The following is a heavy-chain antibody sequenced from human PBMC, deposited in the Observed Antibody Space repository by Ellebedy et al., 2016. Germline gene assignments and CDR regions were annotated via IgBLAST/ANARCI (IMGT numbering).Heavy chain of an antibody. CDR3: ARDNNPYSSSWNSDY. CDR1: GFTFSSYG. D-gene: IGHD6-13*01. CDR2: IWYDGSNK. Sequence: GESLKISXAASGFTFSSYGMHWVRQAPGKGLEWVAVIWYDGSNKYYADSVKGRFTISRDNSKNTLYLQMNSLRAEDTAVYYCARDNNPYSSSWNSDYWGQGTLVTVSS. V-gene: IGHV3-33*01. J-gene: IGHJ4*02.